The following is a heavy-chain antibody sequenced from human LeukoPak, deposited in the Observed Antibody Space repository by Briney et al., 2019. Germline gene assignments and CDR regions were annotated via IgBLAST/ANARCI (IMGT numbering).Heavy chain of an antibody. D-gene: IGHD3-9*01. J-gene: IGHJ4*02. Sequence: PGGSLRLSCAASGFTFSSYWMSWVRQAPGKGLEWVSSISSSSSYIYYADSVKGRFTISRDNAKNSLYLQMNSLRAEDTAVYYCAREKGMGYFDWFPSGRQPDSNDYWGQGTLVTVSS. CDR3: AREKGMGYFDWFPSGRQPDSNDY. CDR2: ISSSSSYI. V-gene: IGHV3-21*01. CDR1: GFTFSSYW.